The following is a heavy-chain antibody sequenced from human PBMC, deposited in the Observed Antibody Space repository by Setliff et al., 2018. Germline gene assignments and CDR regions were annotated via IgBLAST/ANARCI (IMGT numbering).Heavy chain of an antibody. CDR2: INAGNGHT. D-gene: IGHD3-10*01. Sequence: ASVKVSCKASGYSFPSYGISWVRQAPGQGLEWMGWINAGNGHTKYSQEFQGRVTITRDTSASTAYMELSSLRSEDMAVYYCARGRRFGEYWFDPWGQGTPVTVSS. CDR1: GYSFPSYG. V-gene: IGHV1-3*03. J-gene: IGHJ5*02. CDR3: ARGRRFGEYWFDP.